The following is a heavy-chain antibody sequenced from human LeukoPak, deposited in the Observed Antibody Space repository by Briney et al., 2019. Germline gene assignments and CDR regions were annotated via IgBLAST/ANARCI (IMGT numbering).Heavy chain of an antibody. V-gene: IGHV3-30*03. Sequence: GGSLRLSCAASGFTFSSYGMHWVRQAPGKGLEWVAVISYDGSNKYYTDSVKGRFTISRDNSKNTLYLQMNSLRAEDTAVYYCARDTVQWLIDYWGQGTLVTVSS. J-gene: IGHJ4*02. CDR1: GFTFSSYG. D-gene: IGHD5-12*01. CDR3: ARDTVQWLIDY. CDR2: ISYDGSNK.